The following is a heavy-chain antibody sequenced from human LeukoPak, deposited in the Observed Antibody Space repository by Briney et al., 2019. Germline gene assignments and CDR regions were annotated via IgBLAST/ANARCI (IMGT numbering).Heavy chain of an antibody. CDR2: INPNSGGT. CDR3: ARVPLGVPAAIDY. D-gene: IGHD2-2*01. Sequence: ASVKVSCKASGYTLTDYYLHWVRQAPGHGLEWMGWINPNSGGTNYAQKFQGRVTMTRDTSISTAYMELSRLRSDDTAVYYCARVPLGVPAAIDYWGQGTLVTVSS. J-gene: IGHJ4*02. V-gene: IGHV1-2*02. CDR1: GYTLTDYY.